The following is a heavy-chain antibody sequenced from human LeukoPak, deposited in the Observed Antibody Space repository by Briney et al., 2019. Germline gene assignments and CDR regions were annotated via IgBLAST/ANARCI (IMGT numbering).Heavy chain of an antibody. D-gene: IGHD3-22*01. CDR1: GASIRSYD. CDR3: ARDRGSGYYYDY. CDR2: IYNSGGT. J-gene: IGHJ4*02. Sequence: PSETLSLTCAVSGASIRSYDWSWIRQPPGKGLEWIGGIYNSGGTNDNPSLKSRVSISLDTSKNQFSLTLTSVTAADTAVYFCARDRGSGYYYDYWGQGTLVTVSS. V-gene: IGHV4-59*01.